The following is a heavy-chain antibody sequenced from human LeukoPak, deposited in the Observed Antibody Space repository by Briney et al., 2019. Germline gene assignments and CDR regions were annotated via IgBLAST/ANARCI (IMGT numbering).Heavy chain of an antibody. V-gene: IGHV3-30*02. D-gene: IGHD3-10*01. CDR2: IRYDGSNK. J-gene: IGHJ4*02. Sequence: PGGSLRLSCAASGFTFSSYGMHWVRQAPGKGLEWVAFIRYDGSNKYYADSVKGRFTISRDNSKNTLYLQMNSLRAEDTAVYYCAKEILWFGESAFDYWGQGTLVTVSS. CDR1: GFTFSSYG. CDR3: AKEILWFGESAFDY.